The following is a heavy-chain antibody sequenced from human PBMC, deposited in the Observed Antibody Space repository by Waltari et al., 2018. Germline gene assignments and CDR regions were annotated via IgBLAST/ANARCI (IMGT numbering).Heavy chain of an antibody. CDR1: GYTFTSYY. Sequence: QVQLVQSGAEVKKPGASVKVSCKASGYTFTSYYMHWVRQAPGQGLEWMGIINPSGGRKRYAQKCQGRVTMTRDTATSTVYMELSSLRSEDTAVYYCARASRIAAAGKNWFDPWGQGTLVTVSS. V-gene: IGHV1-46*03. CDR3: ARASRIAAAGKNWFDP. D-gene: IGHD6-13*01. CDR2: INPSGGRK. J-gene: IGHJ5*02.